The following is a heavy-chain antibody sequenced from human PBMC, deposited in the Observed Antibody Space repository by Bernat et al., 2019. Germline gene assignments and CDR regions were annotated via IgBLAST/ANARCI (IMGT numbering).Heavy chain of an antibody. D-gene: IGHD3-16*02. J-gene: IGHJ4*02. Sequence: EVQLVESGGGLVQPGGSLRLSCAASGFTFSSYWMRWVRQAPGKGLVWVSRINSDGSSTSYADSVKGRFTISRDNAKNTLYLQMNSLRAEDTAVYYCARVGYDYVWGSYRYVYYFDYWGQGTLVTVSS. CDR1: GFTFSSYW. CDR3: ARVGYDYVWGSYRYVYYFDY. CDR2: INSDGSST. V-gene: IGHV3-74*01.